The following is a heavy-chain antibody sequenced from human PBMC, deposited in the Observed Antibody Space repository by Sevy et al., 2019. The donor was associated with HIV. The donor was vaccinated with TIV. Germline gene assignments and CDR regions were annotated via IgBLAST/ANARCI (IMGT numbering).Heavy chain of an antibody. CDR2: ISSGSSYT. CDR3: ARDRRNYGGQYFDY. D-gene: IGHD4-17*01. V-gene: IGHV3-11*06. J-gene: IGHJ4*02. Sequence: GGSLRLSCSPSGFTLSDYYMSWIRQAPGKGLEWVSYISSGSSYTNYADSVKGRLTISRDNAKNFLYLEMNNLRAEDTAVYYCARDRRNYGGQYFDYWGQGTLVTVSS. CDR1: GFTLSDYY.